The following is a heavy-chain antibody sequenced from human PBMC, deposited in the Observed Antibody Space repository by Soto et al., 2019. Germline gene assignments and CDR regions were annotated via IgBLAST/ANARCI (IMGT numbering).Heavy chain of an antibody. CDR3: ARDSTVTTGTLGPRFDP. V-gene: IGHV1-69*06. Sequence: SVKVSCKASGGTFSSYAISWVRQAPGQGLEWMGGIIPIFGTANYAQKFQGRVTITADKSTSTAYMELSSLRSEDTAVYYCARDSTVTTGTLGPRFDPWGQGTLVTVSS. CDR2: IIPIFGTA. D-gene: IGHD4-17*01. J-gene: IGHJ5*02. CDR1: GGTFSSYA.